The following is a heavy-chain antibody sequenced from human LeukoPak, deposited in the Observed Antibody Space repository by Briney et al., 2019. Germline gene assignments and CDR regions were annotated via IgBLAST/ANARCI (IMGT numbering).Heavy chain of an antibody. CDR2: TSRSSGA. V-gene: IGHV3-23*01. CDR1: GFTFSAYD. Sequence: QPGGSLRLSCVGSGFTFSAYDMQWVRQAPGKGLEWVSGTSRSSGAHYTDYVKGRFTISRDNSKDTVYLQMDSLRAEDTAVYYCAQGGYFAFDLWGQGPMVTVSS. J-gene: IGHJ3*01. CDR3: AQGGYFAFDL. D-gene: IGHD2-15*01.